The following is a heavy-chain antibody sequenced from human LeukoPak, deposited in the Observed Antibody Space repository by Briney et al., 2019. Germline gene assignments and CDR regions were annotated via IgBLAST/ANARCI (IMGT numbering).Heavy chain of an antibody. V-gene: IGHV4-59*01. D-gene: IGHD3-16*01. CDR2: IYNSGRT. Sequence: SETLSLTCSVSGRSISSFYWSWIRQTPGKGLEWIGYIYNSGRTNYNPSLKGRVTISVDTSKNQFSLTLRSVTAADTAVYYCARHDWGGNYFDYWGQGTLVTVSS. CDR3: ARHDWGGNYFDY. CDR1: GRSISSFY. J-gene: IGHJ4*01.